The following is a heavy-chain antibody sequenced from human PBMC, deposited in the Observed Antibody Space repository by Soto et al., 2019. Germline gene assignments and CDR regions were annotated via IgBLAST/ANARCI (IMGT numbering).Heavy chain of an antibody. CDR2: ISYDGSNK. Sequence: GGSLRLSCAASGFTFSSYGMHWVRQAPGKGLEWVAVISYDGSNKYYADSVKGRFTISRDNSKNMLYLQMNSLRAEDTAVYYCAKDQGQWLGVFDYWGQGTLVTVSS. CDR3: AKDQGQWLGVFDY. J-gene: IGHJ4*02. CDR1: GFTFSSYG. V-gene: IGHV3-30*18. D-gene: IGHD6-19*01.